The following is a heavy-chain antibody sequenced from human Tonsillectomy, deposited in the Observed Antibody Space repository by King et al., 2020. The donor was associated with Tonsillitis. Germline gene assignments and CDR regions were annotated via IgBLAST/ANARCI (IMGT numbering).Heavy chain of an antibody. CDR2: IYPSDSYT. CDR1: GYSFTIYW. J-gene: IGHJ3*02. Sequence: QLVQSGAEAKKPGDSLKISCKGSGYSFTIYWIGWVRQMLGKGLECMGIIYPSDSYTRYSPSFQGQVTISADKSISTAYLQWSSLKASDTAMYYCARRNNWNYDAFDIWGQGTMVTVSS. V-gene: IGHV5-51*01. CDR3: ARRNNWNYDAFDI. D-gene: IGHD1-7*01.